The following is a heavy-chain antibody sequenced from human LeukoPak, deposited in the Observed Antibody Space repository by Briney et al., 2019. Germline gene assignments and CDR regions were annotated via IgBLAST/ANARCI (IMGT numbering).Heavy chain of an antibody. D-gene: IGHD5-18*01. CDR2: IYYSGST. J-gene: IGHJ6*02. Sequence: SATLSLTCTVSGGFVSSSSYYWGWIRQPPGKGLEWIVSIYYSGSTYYNPSLKSRVTISGDTSKNQFSLKLSSVTAADTAVYYCARRHTANYGMDVWGQGTTVTVSS. CDR3: ARRHTANYGMDV. CDR1: GGFVSSSSYY. V-gene: IGHV4-39*01.